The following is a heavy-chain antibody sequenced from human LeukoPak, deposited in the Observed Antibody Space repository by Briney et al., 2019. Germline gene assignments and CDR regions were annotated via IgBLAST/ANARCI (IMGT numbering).Heavy chain of an antibody. Sequence: SETLSLTCTVSGGSISSGRYYWGWIRQPPGKGLEWIGNIYYSGSTYYNPSLKSRVTISVDTSKNQFSLMLSSVTPANTAVYYCARGIQLWLNWFDPWGQGTLVTVSS. J-gene: IGHJ5*02. CDR1: GGSISSGRYY. V-gene: IGHV4-39*07. CDR2: IYYSGST. D-gene: IGHD5-18*01. CDR3: ARGIQLWLNWFDP.